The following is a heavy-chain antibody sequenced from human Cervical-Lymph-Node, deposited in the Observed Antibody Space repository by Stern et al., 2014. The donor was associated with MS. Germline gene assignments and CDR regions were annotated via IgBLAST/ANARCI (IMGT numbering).Heavy chain of an antibody. CDR2: IDTNTGNP. Sequence: QDQLVQSGSEVKKPGASVKVSCKASGYTLTSYAMNWVRQAPGQGLEWRGLIDTNTGNPTYAQGFTGRFVFSLDTSVSTAYLQITSPEADATGVYYCARTKYGMDVWGQGTPVTVSS. CDR1: GYTLTSYA. V-gene: IGHV7-4-1*02. J-gene: IGHJ6*02. CDR3: ARTKYGMDV.